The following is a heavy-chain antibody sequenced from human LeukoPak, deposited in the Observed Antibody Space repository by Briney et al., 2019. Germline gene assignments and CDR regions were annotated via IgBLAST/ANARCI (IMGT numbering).Heavy chain of an antibody. D-gene: IGHD3-9*01. CDR2: ISSSSSYI. J-gene: IGHJ3*02. Sequence: GGSLRLSCAASGFTFSSYSMNWVRQAPGKGLEWVSPISSSSSYIYYADSVKGRFTISRDNAKNSLYLQMNSLRAEDTAVYYCARDSYYDILTGYTRDAFDIWGQGTMVTVSS. CDR1: GFTFSSYS. V-gene: IGHV3-21*01. CDR3: ARDSYYDILTGYTRDAFDI.